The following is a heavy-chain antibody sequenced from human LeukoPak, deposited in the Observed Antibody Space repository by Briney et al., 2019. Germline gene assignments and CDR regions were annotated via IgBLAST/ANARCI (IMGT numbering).Heavy chain of an antibody. CDR2: MNPNSGNT. CDR3: ARGRGSGRPFRYYYYYYGMDV. D-gene: IGHD2-15*01. J-gene: IGHJ6*02. Sequence: GASVKVSCKASGYTFTSYDINWVRQATGQGLEWMGWMNPNSGNTGYAQKFQGRVTMTRNTSISTAYMELCSLRSEDTAVYYCARGRGSGRPFRYYYYYYGMDVWGQGTTVTVSS. V-gene: IGHV1-8*01. CDR1: GYTFTSYD.